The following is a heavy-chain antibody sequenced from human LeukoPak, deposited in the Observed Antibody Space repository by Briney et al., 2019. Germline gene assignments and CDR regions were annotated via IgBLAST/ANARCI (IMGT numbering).Heavy chain of an antibody. CDR2: IRYDGSIK. D-gene: IGHD5/OR15-5a*01. CDR3: AKGVVYVTV. CDR1: GLTFSSYG. V-gene: IGHV3-30*02. Sequence: GGSLRLSGAESGLTFSSYGMHWFRQAPGKGLEWVALIRYDGSIKYYADSVKGRFTISRDNSKNTVSLEMNSLGGEDTAVYYCAKGVVYVTVWGRGSTVTVSS. J-gene: IGHJ6*01.